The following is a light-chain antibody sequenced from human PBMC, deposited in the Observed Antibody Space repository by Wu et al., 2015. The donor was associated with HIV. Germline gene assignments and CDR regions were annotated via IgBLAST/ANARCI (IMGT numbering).Light chain of an antibody. CDR2: AAS. Sequence: DTQMTQSPSSLSASVGDRVTITCRASQGISNSLAWYQQRPGKAPKLLLYAASRLESGVASRFSGSGSGTDYTLTIISLQPEDVATYSCQQYYTTPWTFGQGTKVEIK. J-gene: IGKJ1*01. CDR1: QGISNS. V-gene: IGKV1-NL1*01. CDR3: QQYYTTPWT.